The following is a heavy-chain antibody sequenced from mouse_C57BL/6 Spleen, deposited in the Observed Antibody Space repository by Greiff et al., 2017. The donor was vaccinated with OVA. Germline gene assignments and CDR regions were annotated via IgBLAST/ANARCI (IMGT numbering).Heavy chain of an antibody. CDR3: ASPPGFAY. V-gene: IGHV5-17*01. Sequence: EVQGVESGGGLVKPGGSLKLSCAASGFTFSDYGMHWVRQAPEKGLEWVAYISSGSSTIYYADTVKGRFTISRDNAKNTLFLQMTSLRSEDTAMYYCASPPGFAYWGQGTLVTVSA. J-gene: IGHJ3*01. CDR2: ISSGSSTI. CDR1: GFTFSDYG.